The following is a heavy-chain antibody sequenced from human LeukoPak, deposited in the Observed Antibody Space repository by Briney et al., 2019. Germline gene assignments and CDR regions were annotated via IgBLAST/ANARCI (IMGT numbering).Heavy chain of an antibody. Sequence: GESLQISCQGSGYSFTSYWIGWVRQMPGKGLEWMGIIYPGDSDTRYSPSFQGQVTISADKSISTAYLQWSSLKASDTAMYYCATTYYYDSSGSVAFDIWGQGTMVTVSS. D-gene: IGHD3-22*01. CDR1: GYSFTSYW. V-gene: IGHV5-51*01. CDR3: ATTYYYDSSGSVAFDI. J-gene: IGHJ3*02. CDR2: IYPGDSDT.